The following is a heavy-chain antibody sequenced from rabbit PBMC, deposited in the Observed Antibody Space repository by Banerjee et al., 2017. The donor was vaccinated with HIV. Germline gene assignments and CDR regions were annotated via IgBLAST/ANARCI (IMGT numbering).Heavy chain of an antibody. CDR2: IYTGNGNT. D-gene: IGHD3-1*01. V-gene: IGHV1S40*01. CDR1: GFSFSSSYY. CDR3: ARGTGSYGTRLDL. Sequence: QSLEESGGDLVKPGGSLTLTRTASGFSFSSSYYMCWVRQAPGKGLEWIGCIYTGNGNTYYASWAKGRFTISETSSTTVTLQMTSLTAADTATYFCARGTGSYGTRLDLWGQGTLVTVS. J-gene: IGHJ3*01.